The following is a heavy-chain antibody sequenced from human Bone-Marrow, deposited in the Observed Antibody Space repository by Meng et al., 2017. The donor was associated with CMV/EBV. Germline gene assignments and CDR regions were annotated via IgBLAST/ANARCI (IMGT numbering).Heavy chain of an antibody. J-gene: IGHJ6*02. CDR1: GGSISSSSYY. CDR3: ARLRRYGMGV. Sequence: GSLRLSCTVSGGSISSSSYYWGWIRQPPGKGLEWIGSIYYSGSTYYNPSLKSRVTISVDTSKNQFSLKLSSVTAADTAVYYCARLRRYGMGVWGQGTTVTVSS. CDR2: IYYSGST. V-gene: IGHV4-39*01.